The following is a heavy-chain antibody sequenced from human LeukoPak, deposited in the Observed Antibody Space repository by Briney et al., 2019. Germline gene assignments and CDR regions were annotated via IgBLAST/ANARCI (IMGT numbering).Heavy chain of an antibody. CDR1: GGSFSGYY. Sequence: SETLSLTCAVYGGSFSGYYWTWIRQPPGKGLEWIGEINHSGSTNYNPSLKSRVTISVDTSRNQFSLILTSVTAADTAVYFCARVRAAGSFDIWGQGTMVTVSS. CDR3: ARVRAAGSFDI. CDR2: INHSGST. J-gene: IGHJ3*02. V-gene: IGHV4-34*01.